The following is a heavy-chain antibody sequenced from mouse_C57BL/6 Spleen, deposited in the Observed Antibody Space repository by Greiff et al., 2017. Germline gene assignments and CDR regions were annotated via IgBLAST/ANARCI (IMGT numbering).Heavy chain of an antibody. J-gene: IGHJ4*01. CDR1: GFTFSSYA. V-gene: IGHV5-4*01. Sequence: EVQRVESGGGLVKPGGSLKLSCAASGFTFSSYAMSWVRQTPEKRLEWVATISDGGSYTYYTDNVKGRFTISRDNAKNNLYLQMSHLKSEDTAMYYCARVYDYYAMDYWGQGTSVTVSS. CDR2: ISDGGSYT. D-gene: IGHD2-3*01. CDR3: ARVYDYYAMDY.